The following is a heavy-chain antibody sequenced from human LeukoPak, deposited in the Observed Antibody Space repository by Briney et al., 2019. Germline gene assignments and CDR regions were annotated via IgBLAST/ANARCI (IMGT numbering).Heavy chain of an antibody. CDR3: ARDPQYYDSSGYYYDWYFDL. Sequence: GGSLRLSCAASGFTFNTYSMNWPRQAPGGGVEGVSSISSGGSYIYYADSVKGRFTISRDNAKNSLYLQMNSLRAEDTAVYYCARDPQYYDSSGYYYDWYFDLWGRGTLVTVSS. V-gene: IGHV3-21*04. D-gene: IGHD3-22*01. CDR2: ISSGGSYI. J-gene: IGHJ2*01. CDR1: GFTFNTYS.